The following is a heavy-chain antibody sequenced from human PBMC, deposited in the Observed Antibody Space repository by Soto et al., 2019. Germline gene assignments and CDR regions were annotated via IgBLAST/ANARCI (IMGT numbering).Heavy chain of an antibody. Sequence: GGSLRLSCAASGFTFSSYGMSWIRQAPGKGLEWVSYISSSGSTIYYADSVKGRFTISRDNAKNSLYLQMNSLRAEDTAVYYCARLLGYCTYGVCGGFDYWGQGTLVTVSS. V-gene: IGHV3-11*01. CDR1: GFTFSSYG. J-gene: IGHJ4*02. CDR2: ISSSGSTI. CDR3: ARLLGYCTYGVCGGFDY. D-gene: IGHD2-8*01.